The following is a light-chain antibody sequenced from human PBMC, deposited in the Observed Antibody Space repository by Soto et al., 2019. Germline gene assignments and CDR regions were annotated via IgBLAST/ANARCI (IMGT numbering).Light chain of an antibody. J-gene: IGKJ4*01. Sequence: DIQLTQSPSFLSASVGDRVTISCRASQGIIDYLAWYQQKQGKAPKLLIYGASTLQSAFPSRFSGSASGTESTHIISSSPPEDVATYFRRQVNAYPSTFGVGT. CDR3: RQVNAYPST. CDR2: GAS. CDR1: QGIIDY. V-gene: IGKV1-9*01.